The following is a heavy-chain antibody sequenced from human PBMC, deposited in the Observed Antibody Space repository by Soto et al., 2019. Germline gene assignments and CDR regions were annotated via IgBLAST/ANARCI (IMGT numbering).Heavy chain of an antibody. Sequence: QEQLVQSGAEVKKPGASVKVSCKTSGYTFSTYDINWVRQAPGQGLEWMGWMNTNTGNTGYAQKFRGRVTLTRNPSISTAYMELMSLNTEDTAVYFCARRKERSGPNYFDYWGQGTLVTVSA. CDR1: GYTFSTYD. CDR2: MNTNTGNT. J-gene: IGHJ4*02. CDR3: ARRKERSGPNYFDY. V-gene: IGHV1-8*01. D-gene: IGHD6-25*01.